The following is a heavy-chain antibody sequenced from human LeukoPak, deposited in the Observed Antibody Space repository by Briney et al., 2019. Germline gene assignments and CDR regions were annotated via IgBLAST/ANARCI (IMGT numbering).Heavy chain of an antibody. V-gene: IGHV4-59*01. Sequence: SETLSLTCTVSGGSISSYYWSWIRQPPGKGLEWIGYIYYSGSTNYNPSLKSRVAISVDTSKNQFSLKLSSVTAADTAVYYCAREDGYMDVWGKGTTVTVSS. J-gene: IGHJ6*03. D-gene: IGHD5-24*01. CDR2: IYYSGST. CDR1: GGSISSYY. CDR3: AREDGYMDV.